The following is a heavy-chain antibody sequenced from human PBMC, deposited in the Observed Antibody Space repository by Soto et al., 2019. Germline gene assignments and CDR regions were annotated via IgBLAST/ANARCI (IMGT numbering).Heavy chain of an antibody. V-gene: IGHV3-23*01. Sequence: GGSLRLSCAASGFTFSSYAMSWVRQAPGKGLEWVSAISGSGGSTYYADSVKGRFTISRDNSKNTLYLQMNGLRAEDTAVYYCAKEGEGPYGDTSAVYYYYYYMDVWGKGTTVTVAS. CDR2: ISGSGGST. CDR1: GFTFSSYA. CDR3: AKEGEGPYGDTSAVYYYYYYMDV. D-gene: IGHD3-10*01. J-gene: IGHJ6*03.